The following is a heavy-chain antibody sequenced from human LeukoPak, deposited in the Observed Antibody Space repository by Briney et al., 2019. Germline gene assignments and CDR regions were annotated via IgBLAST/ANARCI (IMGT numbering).Heavy chain of an antibody. V-gene: IGHV3-74*01. Sequence: GGSLRLSCAASGFTFSNYWMHWVRQAPGRGLVWVARINSDGSTTNYADSVKGRFTISRDNAKNTLYLQMNSLRAEDTAVYYCARLTPPFDYWGQGTLVTVSS. CDR3: ARLTPPFDY. CDR2: INSDGSTT. CDR1: GFTFSNYW. D-gene: IGHD3-16*01. J-gene: IGHJ4*02.